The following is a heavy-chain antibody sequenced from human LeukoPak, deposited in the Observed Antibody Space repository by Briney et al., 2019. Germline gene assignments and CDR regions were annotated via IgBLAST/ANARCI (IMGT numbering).Heavy chain of an antibody. CDR1: GYTFTNYY. CDR2: INPSGGST. Sequence: GASVKVSCKASGYTFTNYYIHWVRQAPGQGLEWMGIINPSGGSTNYGQKLQGRVTMTRDTSTSTVYMELSSLTSEDTAVYYCARGIGLDDYWGQGTLVTVSS. D-gene: IGHD6-19*01. V-gene: IGHV1-46*01. CDR3: ARGIGLDDY. J-gene: IGHJ4*02.